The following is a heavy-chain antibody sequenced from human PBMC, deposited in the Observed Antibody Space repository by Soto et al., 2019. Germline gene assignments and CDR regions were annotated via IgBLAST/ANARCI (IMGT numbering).Heavy chain of an antibody. Sequence: SLRLSCAASGFTFSSYGMHWVRQAPGKGLEWVAVISYDGSNKYYADSVKGRFTISRDNSKNTLYLQMNSLRAEDTAVYYCAKEGPYSSSWPDAFDIWGQGTMVTVSS. CDR2: ISYDGSNK. J-gene: IGHJ3*02. CDR3: AKEGPYSSSWPDAFDI. V-gene: IGHV3-30*18. CDR1: GFTFSSYG. D-gene: IGHD6-13*01.